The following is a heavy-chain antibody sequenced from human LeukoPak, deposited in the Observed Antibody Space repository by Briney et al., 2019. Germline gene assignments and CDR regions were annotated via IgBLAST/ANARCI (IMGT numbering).Heavy chain of an antibody. CDR2: IWYDGSNK. CDR1: GFTFSSYG. J-gene: IGHJ2*01. D-gene: IGHD3-22*01. CDR3: ARGGYDSNRYFDL. Sequence: GGSLRLSCAASGFTFSSYGMHWVRQAPGKGLEWVAVIWYDGSNKYYADSVKGRFTISRDNSKNTLYLQMNSLRAEDTAVYYCARGGYDSNRYFDLWGRGTLVTVSS. V-gene: IGHV3-33*01.